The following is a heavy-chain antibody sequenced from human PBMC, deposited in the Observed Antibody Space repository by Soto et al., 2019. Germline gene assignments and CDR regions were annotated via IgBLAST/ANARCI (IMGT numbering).Heavy chain of an antibody. Sequence: PXETLSLTCIVSGVSVTSYTWSLVRQPANKGLEWIGRVFSSVSATYNPSLKSRVSISMDTAENRISLKLDSVTAADAGVYFCARDGMTTGDTWGPGTLVTVSS. V-gene: IGHV4-4*07. D-gene: IGHD2-21*02. CDR1: GVSVTSYT. CDR2: VFSSVSA. J-gene: IGHJ4*02. CDR3: ARDGMTTGDT.